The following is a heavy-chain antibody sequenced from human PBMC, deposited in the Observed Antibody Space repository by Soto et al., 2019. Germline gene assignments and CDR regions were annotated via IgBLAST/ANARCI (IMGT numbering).Heavy chain of an antibody. J-gene: IGHJ4*02. CDR3: ANPIPKTGTTFGF. Sequence: GGSLRLSRAASGFTFSSYGMHWVRQAPGKGLEWVSVISYDGNNKYYADSMKGRFTISRDNSKNTLYLQINSLRAEDTAVYYCANPIPKTGTTFGFWGQGTLVTVSS. V-gene: IGHV3-30*18. D-gene: IGHD1-1*01. CDR1: GFTFSSYG. CDR2: ISYDGNNK.